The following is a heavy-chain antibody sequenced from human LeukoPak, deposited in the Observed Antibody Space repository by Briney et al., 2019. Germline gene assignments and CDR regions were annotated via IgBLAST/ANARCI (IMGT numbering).Heavy chain of an antibody. V-gene: IGHV4-31*03. CDR3: ARKGSDYDSSGWSQPDWYFDL. CDR1: GGSISSGGYY. CDR2: IYYSGST. D-gene: IGHD3-22*01. Sequence: KPSETLSLTCTVSGGSISSGGYYWSWIRQHPGKGLEWIGYIYYSGSTYYNPSLKSRVTISVDTSKNQFSLKLSSVTAADTAVYYCARKGSDYDSSGWSQPDWYFDLWGRGTLVTVSS. J-gene: IGHJ2*01.